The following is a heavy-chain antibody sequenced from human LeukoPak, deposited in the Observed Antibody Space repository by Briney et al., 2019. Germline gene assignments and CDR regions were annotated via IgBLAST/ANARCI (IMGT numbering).Heavy chain of an antibody. CDR3: AKDIGDYYDSSGSDAFDI. CDR2: ISGSGGST. V-gene: IGHV3-23*01. D-gene: IGHD3-22*01. J-gene: IGHJ3*02. Sequence: PGGSLRLSCAASGFTFSSCAMSWVRQAPGKGLEWVSAISGSGGSTYYADSVKGRFTISRDNSKNTLYLQMNSLRAEDTAVYYCAKDIGDYYDSSGSDAFDIWGQGTMVTVSS. CDR1: GFTFSSCA.